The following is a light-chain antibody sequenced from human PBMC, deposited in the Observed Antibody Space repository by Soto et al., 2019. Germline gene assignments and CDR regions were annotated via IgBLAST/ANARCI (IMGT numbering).Light chain of an antibody. V-gene: IGLV2-14*01. J-gene: IGLJ1*01. CDR2: EVS. Sequence: QSALTQPASVSGSPGQSITVSCTGTSSDVGGYNYVSWYQQHPGKAPKLMIYEVSNRPSGVSNRFSGSKSGHTASLTISGLHAEDEADYYRSPYTSSSLDYVFGTGTNLTVL. CDR3: SPYTSSSLDYV. CDR1: SSDVGGYNY.